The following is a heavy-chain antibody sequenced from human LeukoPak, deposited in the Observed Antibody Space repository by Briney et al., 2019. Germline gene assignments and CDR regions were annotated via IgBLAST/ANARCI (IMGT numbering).Heavy chain of an antibody. J-gene: IGHJ5*02. CDR3: ARAIPYNWFDP. CDR1: GGAISSYY. Sequence: PSETLSLTCTVSGGAISSYYWSCIRRPPGKGLERIGYIYYSGSTNYNPSLKSRVTISVYTSKNQSSLKLSSVTAADTAVYYCARAIPYNWFDPWGQGTLVTVSS. CDR2: IYYSGST. V-gene: IGHV4-59*01. D-gene: IGHD2-2*02.